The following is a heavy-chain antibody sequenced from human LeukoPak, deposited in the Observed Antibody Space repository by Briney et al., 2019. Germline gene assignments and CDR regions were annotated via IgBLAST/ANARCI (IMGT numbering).Heavy chain of an antibody. D-gene: IGHD3-10*01. CDR3: ARSELLWFGESFDP. J-gene: IGHJ5*02. Sequence: GASVKVSCKVSGYTLTELSMHWVRQAPGKGLEWMGGFDPEDGETIYAQKFQGRVTITRDTSASTAYMELSSLRSEDMAVYYCARSELLWFGESFDPWGQGTLVTVSS. V-gene: IGHV1-24*01. CDR2: FDPEDGET. CDR1: GYTLTELS.